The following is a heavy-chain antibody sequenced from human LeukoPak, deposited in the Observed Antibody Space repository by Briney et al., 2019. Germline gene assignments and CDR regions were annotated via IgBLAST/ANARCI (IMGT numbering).Heavy chain of an antibody. CDR1: GYTVTSYG. CDR2: MSDYNGNT. J-gene: IGHJ5*02. Sequence: GASVKVSCKASGYTVTSYGISWVRQAPGQGREWMGWMSDYNGNTNYAQKLQGRVTMTTDTSTSTAYMELRSLRSDDTAVYYCARDGGDIVLMVYANWFDPWGQGTLVTVSS. V-gene: IGHV1-18*01. CDR3: ARDGGDIVLMVYANWFDP. D-gene: IGHD2-8*01.